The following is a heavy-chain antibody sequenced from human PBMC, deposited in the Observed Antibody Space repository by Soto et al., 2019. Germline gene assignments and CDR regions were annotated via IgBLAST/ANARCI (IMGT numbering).Heavy chain of an antibody. J-gene: IGHJ5*02. Sequence: GASVKVSCKASGYTFTSYAMHWVRQAPGQRLEWMGWINAGNGNTKYSQKFQGRVTITRDTSASTAYMELSILRSEDTAVYYCARGGGWYVWFDPWGQGTLVTVSS. CDR2: INAGNGNT. CDR3: ARGGGWYVWFDP. V-gene: IGHV1-3*01. D-gene: IGHD6-19*01. CDR1: GYTFTSYA.